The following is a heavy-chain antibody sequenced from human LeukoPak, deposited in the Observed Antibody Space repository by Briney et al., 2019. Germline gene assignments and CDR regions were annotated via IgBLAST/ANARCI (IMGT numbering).Heavy chain of an antibody. CDR1: GFTFSDYY. CDR2: ISSSSSYT. CDR3: ARFDGSGSREVFDP. V-gene: IGHV3-11*06. Sequence: GGSLRLSCAASGFTFSDYYMSWIRQAPGKGLEWVSYISSSSSYTNYADSVKGRFTISRDNAKNSLHLQMNSLRAEDTAVYYCARFDGSGSREVFDPWGQGTLVTVSS. D-gene: IGHD3-10*01. J-gene: IGHJ5*02.